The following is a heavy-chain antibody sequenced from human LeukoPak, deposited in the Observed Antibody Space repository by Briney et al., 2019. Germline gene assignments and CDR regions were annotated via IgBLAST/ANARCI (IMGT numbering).Heavy chain of an antibody. CDR1: GGSISSYY. J-gene: IGHJ5*02. CDR3: ARVTRNWFDP. V-gene: IGHV4-39*01. CDR2: IYYSGST. Sequence: SETLSLTCTVSGGSISSYYWGWIRQPPGKGLEWIGSIYYSGSTYYNPSLKSRVTISVDTSKNQFSLKLSSVTAADTAVYYCARVTRNWFDPWGQGTLVTVSS. D-gene: IGHD2-21*02.